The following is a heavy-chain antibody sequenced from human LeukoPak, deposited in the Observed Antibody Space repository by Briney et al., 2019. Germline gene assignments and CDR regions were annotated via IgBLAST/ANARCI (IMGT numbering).Heavy chain of an antibody. J-gene: IGHJ4*02. Sequence: GGSLRLSCAASGFTFSSYAMSWVRQASGKGLEWVSAISGSGGSTYYADSVKGRFTISRDNSKNTLYLQMNSLRAEDTAVYYCAKGWVSMYYFDYWGQGTLVTVSS. V-gene: IGHV3-23*01. CDR1: GFTFSSYA. CDR2: ISGSGGST. D-gene: IGHD6-13*01. CDR3: AKGWVSMYYFDY.